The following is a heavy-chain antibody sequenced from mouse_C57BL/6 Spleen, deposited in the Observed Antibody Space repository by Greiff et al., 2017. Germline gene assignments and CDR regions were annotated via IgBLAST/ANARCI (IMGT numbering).Heavy chain of an antibody. D-gene: IGHD4-1*01. CDR3: ARSGNWAYYFDY. J-gene: IGHJ2*01. CDR1: GYTFTSYW. CDR2: INPSNGGT. Sequence: QVRLQQPGTELVKPGASVKLSCKASGYTFTSYWMHWVKQRPGQGLEWIGNINPSNGGTNYNEKFKSKATLTVDKSSSTAYMQLSSLTSEDSAVYYCARSGNWAYYFDYWGQGTTLTVSS. V-gene: IGHV1-53*01.